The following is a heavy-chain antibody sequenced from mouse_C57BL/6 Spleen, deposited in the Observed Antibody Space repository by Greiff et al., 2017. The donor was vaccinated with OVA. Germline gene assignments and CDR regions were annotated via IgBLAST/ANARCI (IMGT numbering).Heavy chain of an antibody. CDR2: IDPETGGT. J-gene: IGHJ4*01. Sequence: QVQLKESGAELVRPGASVTLSCKASGYTFTDYEMHWVKQTPVHGLEWIGAIDPETGGTAYNQKFKGKAILTADKSSSTAYMELRSLTSEDSAVYYCTRWLHYWGQGTSVTVSS. D-gene: IGHD1-2*01. CDR3: TRWLHY. V-gene: IGHV1-15*01. CDR1: GYTFTDYE.